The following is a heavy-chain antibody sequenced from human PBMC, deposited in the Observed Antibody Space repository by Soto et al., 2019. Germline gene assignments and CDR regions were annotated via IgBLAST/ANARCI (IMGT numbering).Heavy chain of an antibody. D-gene: IGHD3-3*01. J-gene: IGHJ6*03. CDR2: IRSKANSYAT. CDR3: TMALNGVVIIAHPNYYYMDV. CDR1: GFTFSGSA. V-gene: IGHV3-73*01. Sequence: PGGSLRLSCAASGFTFSGSAMHWVRQASGKGLEWVGRIRSKANSYATAYAASVKGRFTISRDDSKNTAYLQMNSLKTEDTAVYYCTMALNGVVIIAHPNYYYMDVWGKGTTVTVSS.